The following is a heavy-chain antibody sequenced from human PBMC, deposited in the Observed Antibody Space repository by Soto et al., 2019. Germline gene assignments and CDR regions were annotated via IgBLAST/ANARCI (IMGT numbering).Heavy chain of an antibody. CDR1: GFTFSSYA. CDR2: ISYDGSNK. V-gene: IGHV3-30-3*01. Sequence: TGGSLSLSCAASGFTFSSYAMHWVRQAPGKGLEWVAVISYDGSNKYYADSVKGRFTISRDNSKNTLYLQMNSLRAEDTAVYYCARGSLGVYANYYYYGMDVWGQGTTVTVSS. J-gene: IGHJ6*02. CDR3: ARGSLGVYANYYYYGMDV. D-gene: IGHD2-8*02.